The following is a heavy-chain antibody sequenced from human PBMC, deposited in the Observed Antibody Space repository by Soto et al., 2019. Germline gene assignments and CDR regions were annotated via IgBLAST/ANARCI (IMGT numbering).Heavy chain of an antibody. V-gene: IGHV4-39*07. Sequence: SETLSLTCTVSSGSISSTIYSWDWIRQPPGKGLEWIGSIFYSGSTYYNPSLKSRVTISVDTSKNQFSLKLTSVTAADTAVYYCARDRLRGYDSSGFYSWGQGTMVTVSS. J-gene: IGHJ4*02. CDR3: ARDRLRGYDSSGFYS. D-gene: IGHD3-22*01. CDR2: IFYSGST. CDR1: SGSISSTIYS.